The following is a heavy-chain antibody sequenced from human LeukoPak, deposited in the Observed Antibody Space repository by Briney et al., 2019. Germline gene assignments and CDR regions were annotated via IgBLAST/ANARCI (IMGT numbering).Heavy chain of an antibody. CDR1: GGSISSYY. V-gene: IGHV4-59*08. Sequence: SETLSLTCTVSGGSISSYYWSWIRQPPGKGLEWIGYIYYSGSTNYNPSLKSRVTISVDTSKNQFSLKLSSVTAADTAVHYCARRATMSLFDPWGQGTLVTVSS. CDR2: IYYSGST. J-gene: IGHJ5*02. CDR3: ARRATMSLFDP. D-gene: IGHD3-22*01.